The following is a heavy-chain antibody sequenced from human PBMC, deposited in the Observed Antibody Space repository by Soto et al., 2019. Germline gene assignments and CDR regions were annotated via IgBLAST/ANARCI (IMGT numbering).Heavy chain of an antibody. J-gene: IGHJ6*02. Sequence: QVQLVQSGAEVKKPGSSVKVSCKASGGTFSSYAISWVRQAPGQGLEWMGGIIPIFGTANYAQKFQGRVTINADDSTSTAYMELSSLRSEETAVYYCASPYCSGGSCDYYYYYGMDVWGQGTTVTVSS. CDR1: GGTFSSYA. CDR3: ASPYCSGGSCDYYYYYGMDV. V-gene: IGHV1-69*12. CDR2: IIPIFGTA. D-gene: IGHD2-15*01.